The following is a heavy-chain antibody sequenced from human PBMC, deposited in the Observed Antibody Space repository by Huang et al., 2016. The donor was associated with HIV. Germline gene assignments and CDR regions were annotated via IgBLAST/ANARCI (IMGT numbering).Heavy chain of an antibody. CDR2: ISYDGSSK. D-gene: IGHD1-26*01. Sequence: QVQLVESGGGVVEPGRSLRLSCAAFGFTFNKFDMHWVRPAPGKGLEWVAIISYDGSSKYHADSVKGRFTISRDNSKNTVYLQRNSLRVEDTAVYYCAKDGRGSGTYYDYFEYWGQGTLVTVSS. J-gene: IGHJ4*01. V-gene: IGHV3-30*18. CDR1: GFTFNKFD. CDR3: AKDGRGSGTYYDYFEY.